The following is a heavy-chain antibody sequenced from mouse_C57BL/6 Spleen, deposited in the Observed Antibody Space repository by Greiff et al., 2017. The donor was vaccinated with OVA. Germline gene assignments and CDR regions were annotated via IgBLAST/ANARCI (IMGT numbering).Heavy chain of an antibody. CDR1: GFTFSDYG. CDR2: ISSGSSTI. Sequence: EVHLVESGGGLVKPGGSLKLSCAASGFTFSDYGMHWVRQAPEKGLEWVAYISSGSSTIYYADTVKGRFTISRDNAKNTLFLQMTSLRSEDTAMYYCARTGSSYDWYFDVWGTGTTVTVSS. CDR3: ARTGSSYDWYFDV. D-gene: IGHD1-1*01. J-gene: IGHJ1*03. V-gene: IGHV5-17*01.